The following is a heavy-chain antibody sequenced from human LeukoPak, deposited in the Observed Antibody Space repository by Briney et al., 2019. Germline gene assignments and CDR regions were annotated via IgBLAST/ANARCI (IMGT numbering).Heavy chain of an antibody. CDR3: ARASQRLGDSDY. V-gene: IGHV1-46*01. D-gene: IGHD6-25*01. CDR2: INPSGGST. Sequence: GASVKVSCKASGYTFTSYYMHWVRQAPGQWLEWMGIINPSGGSTSYAQKFQGRVTMTRDTSTSTVYMELRSLRSDDTAVYYCARASQRLGDSDYWGQGTLVTVSS. CDR1: GYTFTSYY. J-gene: IGHJ4*02.